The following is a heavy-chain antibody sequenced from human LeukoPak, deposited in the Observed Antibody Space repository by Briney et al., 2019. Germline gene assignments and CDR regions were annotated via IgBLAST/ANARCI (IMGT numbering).Heavy chain of an antibody. D-gene: IGHD3-3*01. Sequence: GGSLRLSCAASGFTSSNAWMSRVRQAPGKGLEWVGRIKSKTDGVTTDYAAPVKGTFTISRDNSKNTLYLQMNRLKTEDTAVYYCITGRFLEWLPQYYFDYWGQGTQVTVS. J-gene: IGHJ4*02. V-gene: IGHV3-15*01. CDR2: IKSKTDGVTT. CDR1: GFTSSNAW. CDR3: ITGRFLEWLPQYYFDY.